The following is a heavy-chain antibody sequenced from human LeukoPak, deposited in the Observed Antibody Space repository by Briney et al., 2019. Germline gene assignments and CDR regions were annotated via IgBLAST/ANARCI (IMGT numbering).Heavy chain of an antibody. CDR2: INPNSGGT. J-gene: IGHJ4*02. Sequence: ASVKVSCKASGYTFTGYYMHWVRQAPGQGLEWMGWINPNSGGTNYAQKFQGRVTMTRDTSISTACMELSRLRSDDTAVYYCARGPHERSGYPDDWGQGTLVTVSS. CDR1: GYTFTGYY. V-gene: IGHV1-2*02. D-gene: IGHD3-3*01. CDR3: ARGPHERSGYPDD.